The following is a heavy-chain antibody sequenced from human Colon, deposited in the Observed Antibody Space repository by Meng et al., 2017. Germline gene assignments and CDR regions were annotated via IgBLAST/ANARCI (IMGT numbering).Heavy chain of an antibody. V-gene: IGHV4-61*01. J-gene: IGHJ5*02. CDR2: LYYNGLT. CDR3: ARANGDYDVISFDP. Sequence: GQRVSPAPELLSPSATLSLPCTVSGSSVRNESYYWGWIRPTPGKGLEWIGYLYYNGLTNYNPSLSSRLTITLDTSKNQFSLKLTSVTAADTALYYCARANGDYDVISFDPWGQGTLVTVSS. CDR1: GSSVRNESYY. D-gene: IGHD4-17*01.